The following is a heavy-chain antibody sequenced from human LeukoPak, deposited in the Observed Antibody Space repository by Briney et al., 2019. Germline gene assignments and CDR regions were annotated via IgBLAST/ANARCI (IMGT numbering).Heavy chain of an antibody. CDR3: AKDLEYSSSPGDY. J-gene: IGHJ4*02. CDR1: GFTFSSYA. V-gene: IGHV3-23*01. CDR2: ISGSGGST. Sequence: GGSLRLSCSASGFTFSSYAMSWVRQAPGKGLEWVSAISGSGGSTYYADSVKGRFTISRDNSKNTLYLQMNSLRAEDTAVYYCAKDLEYSSSPGDYWGQGTLVTVSS. D-gene: IGHD6-6*01.